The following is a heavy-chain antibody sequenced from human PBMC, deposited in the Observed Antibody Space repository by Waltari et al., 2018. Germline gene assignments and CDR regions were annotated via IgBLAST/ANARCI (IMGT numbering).Heavy chain of an antibody. V-gene: IGHV1-24*01. D-gene: IGHD6-13*01. Sequence: QVQLVQSGAEVKKTGAPVKVSCQVSGYTLNDLSMIWVRQAPGKVLEWMGGFDPEDGETIYAQKFQGRVTMTEDTSTDTAYMELSSLRSEDTAVYYCATDISSSWPAWGQGTLVTVSS. J-gene: IGHJ4*02. CDR3: ATDISSSWPA. CDR1: GYTLNDLS. CDR2: FDPEDGET.